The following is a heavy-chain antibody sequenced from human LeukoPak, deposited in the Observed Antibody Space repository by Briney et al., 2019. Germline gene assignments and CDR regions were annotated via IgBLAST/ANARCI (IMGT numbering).Heavy chain of an antibody. CDR1: GFTFSSYA. V-gene: IGHV3-33*01. D-gene: IGHD3-22*01. CDR3: ARGPPQMIVPIY. CDR2: IWYDGSNK. Sequence: PGRSLRLSCAASGFTFSSYAMHWVRQAPGKGLEWVAVIWYDGSNKYYADSVKGRFTISRDNSKNTLYLQMNSLRVEDSAVYYCARGPPQMIVPIYWGQGTLVTVSS. J-gene: IGHJ4*02.